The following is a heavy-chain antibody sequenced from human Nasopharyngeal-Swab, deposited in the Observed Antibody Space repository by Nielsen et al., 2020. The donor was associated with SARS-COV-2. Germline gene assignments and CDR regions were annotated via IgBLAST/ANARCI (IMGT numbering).Heavy chain of an antibody. CDR2: INHSGST. V-gene: IGHV4-39*07. CDR1: GGSISSSSSY. J-gene: IGHJ3*01. Sequence: GSLRLSCTVSGGSISSSSSYWGWIRQPPGKGLEWIGEINHSGSTNYNPSLKSRVTISVDTSKNQFSLKLSSVTAADTAVLYCARALMITFGGVIVRGSRGFDYWGQGTMVTVSS. D-gene: IGHD3-16*02. CDR3: ARALMITFGGVIVRGSRGFDY.